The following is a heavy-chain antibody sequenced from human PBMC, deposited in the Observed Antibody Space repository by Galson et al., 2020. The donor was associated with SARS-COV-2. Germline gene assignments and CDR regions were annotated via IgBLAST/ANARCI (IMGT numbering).Heavy chain of an antibody. V-gene: IGHV1-24*01. Sequence: ASVKVSCKVSGYTLTELSMHWVRQAHGKGLEWMGGFDPEDGETIYAQKFQGRVSMTEDTSTDTAYMELSSLRSEDMAVYYCATGYTIFGVVPPNYWGQGTLVTVSS. CDR3: ATGYTIFGVVPPNY. J-gene: IGHJ4*02. CDR1: GYTLTELS. CDR2: FDPEDGET. D-gene: IGHD3-3*01.